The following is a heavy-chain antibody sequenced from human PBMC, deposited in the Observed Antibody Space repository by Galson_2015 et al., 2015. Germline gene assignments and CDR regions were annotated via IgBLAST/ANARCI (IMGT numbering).Heavy chain of an antibody. V-gene: IGHV1-69*13. J-gene: IGHJ6*02. D-gene: IGHD6-19*01. CDR2: ITPIFGRT. Sequence: SVKVSCKASGGPFSSHVISWVRQAPGQGLEWMGGITPIFGRTHYAQKFQGRVTIIADESTTTVFMELSSLKSEDTAVYYCARSPRQTALEEIAVVMASVGTFFGMDVWGQGTTVTVSS. CDR3: ARSPRQTALEEIAVVMASVGTFFGMDV. CDR1: GGPFSSHV.